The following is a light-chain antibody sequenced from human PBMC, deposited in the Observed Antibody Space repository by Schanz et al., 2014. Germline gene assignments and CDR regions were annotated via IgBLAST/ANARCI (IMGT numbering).Light chain of an antibody. CDR1: SGDVGRYNY. V-gene: IGLV2-14*03. CDR3: SSFTTSSTWV. CDR2: DVS. J-gene: IGLJ3*02. Sequence: QSALTQPASVSGSPGQSITISCTGTSGDVGRYNYVSWYQQYPGKAPKLMIYDVSNRPSGVSYRFSGSKSGNTASLTISGLQAEDEADYYCSSFTTSSTWVFGGGTKLTVL.